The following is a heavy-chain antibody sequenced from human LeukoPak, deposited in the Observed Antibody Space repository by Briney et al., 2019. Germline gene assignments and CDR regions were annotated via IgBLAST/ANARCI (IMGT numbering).Heavy chain of an antibody. CDR3: AREVRSAWASFDP. CDR1: GYSISNGYY. V-gene: IGHV4-38-2*02. Sequence: SETLSLTCTVSGYSISNGYYWGWIRQPPGKGLGWIGTIYHSGTTFYNPSLQSRVTVSLDTSKNQFSLKLSSVTAADTAVYYCAREVRSAWASFDPWGQGTLVTVSS. CDR2: IYHSGTT. D-gene: IGHD1-26*01. J-gene: IGHJ5*02.